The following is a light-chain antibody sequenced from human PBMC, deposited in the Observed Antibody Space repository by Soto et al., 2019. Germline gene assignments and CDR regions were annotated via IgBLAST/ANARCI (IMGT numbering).Light chain of an antibody. CDR3: NSLRVNHLYV. CDR1: SSDVGRYNT. Sequence: QSVLTQPRSVSGSPGQSVTISCTGTSSDVGRYNTVSWYQHHPGKAPKLIIYELTHRPAGISDRFSASKSGNTASLTISGLQAEDVADYYCNSLRVNHLYVFGSGTKVTV. J-gene: IGLJ1*01. V-gene: IGLV2-11*01. CDR2: ELT.